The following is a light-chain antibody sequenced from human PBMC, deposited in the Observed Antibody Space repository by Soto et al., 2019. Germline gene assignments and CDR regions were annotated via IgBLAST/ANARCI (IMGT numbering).Light chain of an antibody. Sequence: ESVLKQSPATVSLSPGERATLSCRASQSVSSYLAWYQQKPGQAPRLLIYDASNRATGIPARFSGSGSGTDFTLTISSLEPEDFAVYYCQQRSNWPPRITFGQGTRLEIK. J-gene: IGKJ5*01. CDR3: QQRSNWPPRIT. CDR1: QSVSSY. CDR2: DAS. V-gene: IGKV3-11*01.